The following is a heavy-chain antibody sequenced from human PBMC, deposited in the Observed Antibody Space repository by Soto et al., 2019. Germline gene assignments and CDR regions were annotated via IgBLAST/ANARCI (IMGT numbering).Heavy chain of an antibody. CDR3: AHRRYCSGGSCYDY. CDR2: IFWDDDK. Sequence: QITLKESGPTLVKPTQPLTLTCTFSGFSLSTSGVGVGWIRQPPGKALEWLAVIFWDDDKRYSPSLKDRLTITKDTSKNQVVLTMTNMDPADTATYYCAHRRYCSGGSCYDYWGQGTLVTVSS. CDR1: GFSLSTSGVG. D-gene: IGHD2-15*01. J-gene: IGHJ4*02. V-gene: IGHV2-5*02.